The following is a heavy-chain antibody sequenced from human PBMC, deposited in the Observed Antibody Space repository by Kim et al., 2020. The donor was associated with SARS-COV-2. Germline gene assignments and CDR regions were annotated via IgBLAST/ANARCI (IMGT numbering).Heavy chain of an antibody. CDR2: ISYDGSHK. CDR1: GFTFSSYG. CDR3: AKDGPETTVSPGSIDY. J-gene: IGHJ4*02. D-gene: IGHD4-17*01. Sequence: GGSLRLSCAASGFTFSSYGMHWVRQAPGKGLEWVAVISYDGSHKNYADSLKGRFTISRDNSKNTLHLQVNSLRDEDTAVYYCAKDGPETTVSPGSIDYWGQGTLVTVSS. V-gene: IGHV3-30*18.